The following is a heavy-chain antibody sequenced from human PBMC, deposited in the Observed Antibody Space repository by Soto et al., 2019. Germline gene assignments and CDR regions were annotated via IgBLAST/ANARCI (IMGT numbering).Heavy chain of an antibody. J-gene: IGHJ6*02. CDR1: GGSISSYY. CDR2: IYTSGST. V-gene: IGHV4-4*07. Sequence: PSETVSLTXTVSGGSISSYYWSWIRQPAGKGLEWIGRIYTSGSTNYNPSLKSRVTMSVDTSKNQFSLKLSSVTAADTAVYYCARVYSSSWLGVWGQGTTVTVSS. CDR3: ARVYSSSWLGV. D-gene: IGHD6-13*01.